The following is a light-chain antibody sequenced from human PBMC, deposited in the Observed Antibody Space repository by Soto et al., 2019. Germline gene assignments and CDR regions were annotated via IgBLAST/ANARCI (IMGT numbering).Light chain of an antibody. CDR2: SNN. CDR1: SSNIGSNT. J-gene: IGLJ3*02. V-gene: IGLV1-44*01. Sequence: QSVLTQPPSASGTPGQRVTISCSGSSSNIGSNTVDWFQQLPGTAPKPLIHSNNQRPSGVPDRFSGSKSGTSASLAISGLQSEDEADYYCAAWDDSLNAWVFGGGTKLTVL. CDR3: AAWDDSLNAWV.